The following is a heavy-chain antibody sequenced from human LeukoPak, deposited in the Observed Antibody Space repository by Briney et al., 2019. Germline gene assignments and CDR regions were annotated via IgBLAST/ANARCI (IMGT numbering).Heavy chain of an antibody. V-gene: IGHV3-23*01. CDR2: ISTGGIT. CDR1: GFTFSIYA. J-gene: IGHJ4*02. Sequence: GGSLRLSCAASGFTFSIYAMNWVRQAPGKGLELVSGISTGGITYYADSVKCRFTISRDYFRHTLYLQWRSLRGEHTAGYCCAKETSSSFHYWGQGTLVTVSS. CDR3: AKETSSSFHY. D-gene: IGHD6-6*01.